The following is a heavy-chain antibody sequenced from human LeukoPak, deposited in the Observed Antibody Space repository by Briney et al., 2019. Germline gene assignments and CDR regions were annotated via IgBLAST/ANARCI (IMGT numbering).Heavy chain of an antibody. CDR1: GFTFDDYA. J-gene: IGHJ4*02. Sequence: GGSLRLSCAASGFTFDDYAMHWVRQAPGKCLEWVSGISWNSGSIGYADSVKGRFTISRDNAKNSLYLQMNSLRAEDTALYYCAKDTDYYDSSGAFDYWGQGTLVTVSS. CDR3: AKDTDYYDSSGAFDY. CDR2: ISWNSGSI. V-gene: IGHV3-9*01. D-gene: IGHD3-22*01.